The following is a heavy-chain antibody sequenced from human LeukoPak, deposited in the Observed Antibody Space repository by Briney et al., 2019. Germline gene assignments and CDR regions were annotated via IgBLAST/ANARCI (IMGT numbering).Heavy chain of an antibody. CDR2: ISWNSGNT. D-gene: IGHD5-24*01. CDR3: TRVGYIDEGIDY. J-gene: IGHJ4*02. CDR1: GFTFDDYA. Sequence: HPGGSLRLSCAASGFTFDDYAMYWVRQSPGKGLEWVSGISWNSGNTGYADSVRGRFTISRDNAKNSLYLQMNSLRAEDTAIYYCTRVGYIDEGIDYWGQGTLVTVSS. V-gene: IGHV3-9*01.